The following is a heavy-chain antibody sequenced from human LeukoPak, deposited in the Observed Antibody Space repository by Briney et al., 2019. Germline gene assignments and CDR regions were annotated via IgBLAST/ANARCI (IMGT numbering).Heavy chain of an antibody. CDR1: GYTLTIYY. CDR2: IYPSDGST. V-gene: IGHV1-46*01. CDR3: ARGYGSGRSHYYYYYMDV. J-gene: IGHJ6*03. Sequence: ASVKVSCKASGYTLTIYYIHWVRQAPGQGLEWMGIIYPSDGSTTYAQKFQGRVTMTRDMSTSTVYMELSSLRSEDTAVYYCARGYGSGRSHYYYYYMDVWGKGTTVTVSS. D-gene: IGHD3-10*01.